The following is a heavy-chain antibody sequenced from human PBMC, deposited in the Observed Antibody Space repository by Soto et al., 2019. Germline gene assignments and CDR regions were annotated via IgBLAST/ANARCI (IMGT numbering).Heavy chain of an antibody. CDR3: ARHNYCSGGTCDSRY. J-gene: IGHJ4*02. CDR1: GFTFTNYA. CDR2: ISSSSSTI. Sequence: GGSLRLSCAASGFTFTNYAMSWVRQAPGKGLEWVSYISSSSSTIYYADSVTGRFTISRDNAKNSLYLQMNSLRAEDTAVYYCARHNYCSGGTCDSRYWGQGTLVTVSS. D-gene: IGHD2-15*01. V-gene: IGHV3-48*01.